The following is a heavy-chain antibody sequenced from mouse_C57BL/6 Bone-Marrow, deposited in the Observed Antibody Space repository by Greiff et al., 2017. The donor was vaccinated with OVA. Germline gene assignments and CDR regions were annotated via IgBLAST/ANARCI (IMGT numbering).Heavy chain of an antibody. D-gene: IGHD2-1*01. CDR2: IDPSDSYT. CDR3: ARGLLWYPFAY. CDR1: GYTFTSYW. J-gene: IGHJ3*01. Sequence: QVQLQQPGAELVMPGASVKLSCKASGYTFTSYWMHCVKQRPGQGLEWIGEIDPSDSYTNYNQKFKGKSTLTVDKSSSTAYMQLSSLTSEDSAVYYCARGLLWYPFAYWGQGTLVTVSA. V-gene: IGHV1-69*01.